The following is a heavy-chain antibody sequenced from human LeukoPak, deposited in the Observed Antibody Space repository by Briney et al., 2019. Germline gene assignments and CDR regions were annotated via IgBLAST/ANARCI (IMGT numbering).Heavy chain of an antibody. V-gene: IGHV4-4*02. D-gene: IGHD3-22*01. J-gene: IGHJ5*02. CDR2: IYHSGST. Sequence: PSETLSLTCAVSGGSISSSNWWSWVRQPPGKGLEWIGEIYHSGSTNYNPSLKSRVTISVDKSKNQFSLKLSSVTAADTAVYYCARNRGHYDSSGPSTWFDPWGQGTLVTVSS. CDR3: ARNRGHYDSSGPSTWFDP. CDR1: GGSISSSNW.